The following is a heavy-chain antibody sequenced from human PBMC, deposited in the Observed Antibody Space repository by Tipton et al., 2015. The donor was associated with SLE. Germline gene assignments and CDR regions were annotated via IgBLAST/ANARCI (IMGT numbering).Heavy chain of an antibody. CDR2: IKQDGSEK. J-gene: IGHJ3*02. CDR3: ARDGGNYYDSSGWEGAFDI. D-gene: IGHD3-22*01. V-gene: IGHV3-7*01. Sequence: SLRLSCAASGFTFSSYWMSWVRQAPGKGLEWVANIKQDGSEKYYVDSVKGRLTISRDNAKNSLYLQMNSLRAEDTAVYYCARDGGNYYDSSGWEGAFDIWGQGTMVTVSS. CDR1: GFTFSSYW.